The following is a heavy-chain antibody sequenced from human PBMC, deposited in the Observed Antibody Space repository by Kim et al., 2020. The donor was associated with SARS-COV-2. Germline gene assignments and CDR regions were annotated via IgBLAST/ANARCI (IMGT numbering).Heavy chain of an antibody. CDR3: AREARGVTENWFDP. CDR2: IYYTGST. CDR1: GDSISSRNFF. V-gene: IGHV4-31*11. Sequence: SETLSLTCAVSGDSISSRNFFWAWIRQQPGKALEWIGYIYYTGSTYYNPSLKSRVTISLDTSKNQFSLKLTSMNVADTAVYFCAREARGVTENWFDPWGQGTLVTVSS. D-gene: IGHD3-10*01. J-gene: IGHJ5*02.